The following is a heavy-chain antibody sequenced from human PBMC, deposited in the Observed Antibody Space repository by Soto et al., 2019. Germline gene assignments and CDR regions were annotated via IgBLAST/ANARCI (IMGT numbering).Heavy chain of an antibody. D-gene: IGHD3-10*01. CDR2: IDWDDDK. J-gene: IGHJ4*02. Sequence: SGPTLVKPTQTLTLTCTFSGFSLSTSGMCVSWIRQPPGKALEWLARIDWDDDKYYSTSLKTRLTISKDTSKNQVVLTMTNMDPVDTATYYCARISDYYGSGSYYFDYWGQGTLVTVSS. CDR3: ARISDYYGSGSYYFDY. V-gene: IGHV2-70*11. CDR1: GFSLSTSGMC.